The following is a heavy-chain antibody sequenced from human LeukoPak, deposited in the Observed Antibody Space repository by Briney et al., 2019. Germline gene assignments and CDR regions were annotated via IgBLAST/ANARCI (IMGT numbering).Heavy chain of an antibody. V-gene: IGHV4-34*01. CDR2: INHSGDT. CDR1: GGAFSGYY. D-gene: IGHD4-11*01. CDR3: ARGSRNYNNYEGADY. J-gene: IGHJ4*02. Sequence: SGTLSLTCAVYGGAFSGYYWSWIRQPPGKGLEWIGEINHSGDTKYNPSLKSRVSMSVDVSKDQFSLKLTSLTAADTAVYYCARGSRNYNNYEGADYWGQATLVTVSS.